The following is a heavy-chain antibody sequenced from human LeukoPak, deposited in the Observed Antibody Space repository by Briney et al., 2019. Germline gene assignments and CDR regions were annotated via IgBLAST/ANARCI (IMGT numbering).Heavy chain of an antibody. CDR1: GFTFSSYS. V-gene: IGHV3-21*01. CDR2: ISSSSSYI. J-gene: IGHJ4*02. Sequence: GGSLRLSCAASGFTFSSYSMNWVRQAPGKGLEWVSSISSSSSYIYYADSVKGRFTISRDNAKNTLYLQMNGLRAEDTAVYYCARDGDSSGWYFGYWGQGTLVTVSS. D-gene: IGHD6-19*01. CDR3: ARDGDSSGWYFGY.